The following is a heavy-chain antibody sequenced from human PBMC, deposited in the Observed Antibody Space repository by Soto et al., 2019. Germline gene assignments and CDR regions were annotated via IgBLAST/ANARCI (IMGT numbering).Heavy chain of an antibody. Sequence: EVQLVESGGGLVKAGGSLRLSCIASGPTFSSYGMNWIRQAPGKGLEWVSSITSSGSYIHYADSVQGRFTVSRDNAKNSMYLQMNSLRVEDTAVYFCARDESAGSSTSNWGQGTLVTVSS. V-gene: IGHV3-21*01. D-gene: IGHD2-2*01. J-gene: IGHJ4*02. CDR3: ARDESAGSSTSN. CDR1: GPTFSSYG. CDR2: ITSSGSYI.